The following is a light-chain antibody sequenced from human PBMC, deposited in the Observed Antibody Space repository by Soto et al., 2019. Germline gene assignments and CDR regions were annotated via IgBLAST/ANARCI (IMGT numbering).Light chain of an antibody. V-gene: IGKV3-20*01. CDR2: GAC. J-gene: IGKJ4*01. CDR3: QQYVSSHLT. CDR1: QSVSNNY. Sequence: EIVLTQSPGTLSLSPGEGATLSCRASQSVSNNYLAWYQQKPGQAPRLVISGACSRATAIPGRFSGSGSGTDFSLTISRLEPEGLAVYYCQQYVSSHLTFGGGTKVEIK.